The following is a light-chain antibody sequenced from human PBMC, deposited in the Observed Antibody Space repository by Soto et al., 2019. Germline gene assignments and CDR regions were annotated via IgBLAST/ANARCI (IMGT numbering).Light chain of an antibody. J-gene: IGKJ2*01. V-gene: IGKV1-5*03. CDR2: KAS. CDR1: QTISSG. CDR3: QQYNSPYT. Sequence: DIQMTQSPSTLSASVGDRVTITCRASQTISSGVAWYQQKPGKAPKLLIYKASSLESGVPSRFSGSGSGTEFTLTISSLQPDDFATYYCQQYNSPYTFGQGTKLEIK.